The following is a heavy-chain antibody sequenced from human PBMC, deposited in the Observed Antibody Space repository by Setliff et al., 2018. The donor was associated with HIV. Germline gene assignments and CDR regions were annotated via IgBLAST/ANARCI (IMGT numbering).Heavy chain of an antibody. J-gene: IGHJ4*02. CDR2: VYHTGST. CDR3: ASSPAWRSDFGLHTFDY. V-gene: IGHV4-38-2*02. CDR1: GYSISSRYY. Sequence: SETFSLTCTVSGYSISSRYYWGWIRQPPGKGLEWIGSVYHTGSTYYNPSLKSRVTMSADTSKNQFSLKLSSVTAADTAVYYCASSPAWRSDFGLHTFDYWGQGTLVTVSS. D-gene: IGHD2-2*01.